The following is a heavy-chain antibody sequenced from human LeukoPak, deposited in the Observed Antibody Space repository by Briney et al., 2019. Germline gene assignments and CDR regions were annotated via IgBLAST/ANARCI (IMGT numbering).Heavy chain of an antibody. CDR3: AAESSGSYSDFDY. V-gene: IGHV1-58*01. CDR1: GFTFTSSA. CDR2: IVVGSGNT. Sequence: SVKVSCKASGFTFTSSAVQWVRQARGQRLEWIGWIVVGSGNTNYAQKFQERVTITRDMSTSTAYMELSSLRSEDAAVYYCAAESSGSYSDFDYWGQGTLVTVSS. J-gene: IGHJ4*02. D-gene: IGHD1-26*01.